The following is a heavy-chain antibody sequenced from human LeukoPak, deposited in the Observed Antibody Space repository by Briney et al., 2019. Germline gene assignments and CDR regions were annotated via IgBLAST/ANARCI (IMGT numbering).Heavy chain of an antibody. CDR1: GFTFSSYA. J-gene: IGHJ4*02. CDR2: ISGSGGST. V-gene: IGHV3-23*01. Sequence: GGSLRLSCAASGFTFSSYAMSWVRQAPGKGLEWVSAISGSGGSTYYADSVKGRFTISRDNSKNTLYLQMNSLRAEDTAVYYCAEGSSGWPLNFDYWGQGTLVTVSS. CDR3: AEGSSGWPLNFDY. D-gene: IGHD6-19*01.